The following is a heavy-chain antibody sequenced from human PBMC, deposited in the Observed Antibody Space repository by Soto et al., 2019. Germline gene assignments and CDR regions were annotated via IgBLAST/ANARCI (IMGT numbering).Heavy chain of an antibody. Sequence: GGSLRLSCAASGFTFSSYSMNWVRQAPGKGLEWVSSISSSSSYIYYADSVKGRFTISRDNAKNSLYLQMNSLRAEDMAVYYCARVSSSSWYVDYWGQGTLVTVSS. CDR1: GFTFSSYS. D-gene: IGHD6-13*01. CDR2: ISSSSSYI. CDR3: ARVSSSSWYVDY. J-gene: IGHJ4*02. V-gene: IGHV3-21*01.